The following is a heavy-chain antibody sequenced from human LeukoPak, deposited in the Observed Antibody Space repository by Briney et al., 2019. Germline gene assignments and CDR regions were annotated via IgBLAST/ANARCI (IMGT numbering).Heavy chain of an antibody. CDR3: ARDRNMARGVIVIGY. CDR1: GYTFTGYY. V-gene: IGHV1-2*02. Sequence: ASVKVSCKASGYTFTGYYMHWVRQAPGQGLEWMGWINPNSGGTNYAQKFQGRVTMTRDTSISTAYMELSRLRSDDTAVYYCARDRNMARGVIVIGYWGQGTLVTVSS. CDR2: INPNSGGT. D-gene: IGHD3-10*01. J-gene: IGHJ4*02.